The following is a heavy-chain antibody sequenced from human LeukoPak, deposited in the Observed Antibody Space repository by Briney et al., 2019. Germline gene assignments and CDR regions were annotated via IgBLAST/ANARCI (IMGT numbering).Heavy chain of an antibody. D-gene: IGHD2-15*01. CDR1: GFTFSSYG. J-gene: IGHJ6*03. CDR3: AKNGDRGAYCSGGTCYPYYYYYMDV. V-gene: IGHV3-23*01. Sequence: GGSLRLSCAASGFTFSSYGMSWVRQAPGRGLEWVSAISTTGGTTYYADSVRGRFTISRDNSRNTLYLQMNSLRAEDTAIYYCAKNGDRGAYCSGGTCYPYYYYYMDVWGKGTTVTISS. CDR2: ISTTGGTT.